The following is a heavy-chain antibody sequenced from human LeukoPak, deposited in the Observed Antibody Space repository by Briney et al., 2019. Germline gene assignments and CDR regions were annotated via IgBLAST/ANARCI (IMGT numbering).Heavy chain of an antibody. D-gene: IGHD5/OR15-5a*01. J-gene: IGHJ4*02. CDR1: GFAFSKYA. CDR3: AKALSLYVDLVSTADY. V-gene: IGHV3-30*04. CDR2: ISDDGRS. Sequence: PGRSLRLSCAASGFAFSKYAMHWVRQAPGKGLEWVTIISDDGRSNYADSVEGRFTISRDNSKNTLYLQMSSLRAEDTAVYYCAKALSLYVDLVSTADYWGQGTLVTVSS.